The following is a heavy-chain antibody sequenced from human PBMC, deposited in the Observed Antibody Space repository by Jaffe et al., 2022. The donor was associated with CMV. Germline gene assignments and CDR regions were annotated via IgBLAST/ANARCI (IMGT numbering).Heavy chain of an antibody. D-gene: IGHD3-22*01. Sequence: QVQLQESGPGLVKPSDTLSLTCAVSGYSISSSNWWGWIRQPPGKGLEWIGYIYYSGSTYYNPSLKSRVTMSVDTSKNQFSLKLSSVTAVDTAVYYCARRGGYYDSSGYYQYYFDYWGQGTLVTVSS. CDR3: ARRGGYYDSSGYYQYYFDY. V-gene: IGHV4-28*07. J-gene: IGHJ4*02. CDR2: IYYSGST. CDR1: GYSISSSNW.